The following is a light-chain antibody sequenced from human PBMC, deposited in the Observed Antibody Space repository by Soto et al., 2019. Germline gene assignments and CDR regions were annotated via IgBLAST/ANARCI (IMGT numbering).Light chain of an antibody. CDR2: DVT. CDR1: SSDVGNNNY. V-gene: IGLV2-14*01. J-gene: IGLJ1*01. CDR3: SYFTGSSYV. Sequence: QSALTQPASVSGSPGQSITISCTGTSSDVGNNNYVSWYQQNPGKAPKVMICDVTNRPSGVSNRFSGSKAGNTASLTFSGLQAEDEAYYYCSYFTGSSYVFGTGTKLTVL.